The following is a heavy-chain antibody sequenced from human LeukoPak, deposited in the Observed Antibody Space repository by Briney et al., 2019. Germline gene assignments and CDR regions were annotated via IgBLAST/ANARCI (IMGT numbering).Heavy chain of an antibody. D-gene: IGHD6-13*01. CDR1: GGSISSSSYY. Sequence: SQTLSLTCTVSGGSISSSSYYWGWIRQPPGKGLEWIGSIYYSGSTYYNPSLKSRVTISVDTSKNQFSLKLSSVTAADTAVYYCARRFYSSSWYYFDYWGQGTLVTVSS. V-gene: IGHV4-39*01. J-gene: IGHJ4*02. CDR2: IYYSGST. CDR3: ARRFYSSSWYYFDY.